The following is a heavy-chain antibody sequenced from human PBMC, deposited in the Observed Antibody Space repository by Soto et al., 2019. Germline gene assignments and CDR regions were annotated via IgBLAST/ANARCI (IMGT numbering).Heavy chain of an antibody. J-gene: IGHJ6*02. CDR2: INPSGGIP. CDR1: GDTFTSYY. V-gene: IGHV1-46*01. Sequence: ASVKVSCKASGDTFTSYYIHWVRQAPGQRLEWLGVINPSGGIPTYAQKFQGRVTMTRDTSTSTVYMELSSLRSDDTGVYYCAREATAYYSGMDVWGQGTTVTVSS. CDR3: AREATAYYSGMDV.